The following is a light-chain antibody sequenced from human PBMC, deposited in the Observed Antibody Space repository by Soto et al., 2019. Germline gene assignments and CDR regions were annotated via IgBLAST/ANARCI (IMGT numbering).Light chain of an antibody. J-gene: IGKJ1*01. V-gene: IGKV3-20*01. CDR3: QQYGGSPGT. CDR1: QSVGSSY. Sequence: EIVMTQSPGTLSLSRGERATLSCRASQSVGSSYLAWYQQKPGQAPRLLIFGASSRAAGIPDRFSGSGSGTDFTLTISRLEPEDFAVYYCQQYGGSPGTFGQGTKVEIK. CDR2: GAS.